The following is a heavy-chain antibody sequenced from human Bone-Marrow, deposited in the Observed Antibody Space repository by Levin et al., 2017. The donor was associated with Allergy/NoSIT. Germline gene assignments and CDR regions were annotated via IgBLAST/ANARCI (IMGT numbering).Heavy chain of an antibody. V-gene: IGHV4-59*01. CDR3: ARGGRYFDWLSRGYYFDY. CDR2: IYYSGST. CDR1: GGSISSYY. D-gene: IGHD3-9*01. Sequence: SETLSLTCTVSGGSISSYYWSWIRQPPGKGLEWIGYIYYSGSTNYNPSLKSRVTISVDTSKNQFSLKLSSVTAADTAVYYCARGGRYFDWLSRGYYFDYWGQGTLVTVSS. J-gene: IGHJ4*02.